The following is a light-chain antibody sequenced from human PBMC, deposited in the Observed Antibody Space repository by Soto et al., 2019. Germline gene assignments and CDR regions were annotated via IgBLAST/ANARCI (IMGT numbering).Light chain of an antibody. CDR1: QSVSSN. J-gene: IGKJ2*01. CDR3: QQYNNLYT. V-gene: IGKV3-15*01. CDR2: GAS. Sequence: EIVMTQSPATLSVSPGERATLSCRASQSVSSNLAWYQQKPGQAPRLLIYGASTRATGIPARFSGSGSGTEFTLTISSLQSEDFAVYYCQQYNNLYTFGQGTKLGIK.